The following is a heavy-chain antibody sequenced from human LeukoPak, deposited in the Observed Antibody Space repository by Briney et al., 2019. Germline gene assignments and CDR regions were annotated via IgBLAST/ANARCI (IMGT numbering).Heavy chain of an antibody. V-gene: IGHV3-7*04. J-gene: IGHJ1*01. D-gene: IGHD3-22*01. CDR1: GLTFSRFW. CDR3: ARGEYYYDGGY. CDR2: TKQDGSEK. Sequence: GGSLRLSCAASGLTFSRFWMNWVRQAPGKGLEWVANTKQDGSEKYYVDSVKGRFTISRDNAKNSLYLQMNSLRVEDTAVYYCARGEYYYDGGYWGQGTLVTVSS.